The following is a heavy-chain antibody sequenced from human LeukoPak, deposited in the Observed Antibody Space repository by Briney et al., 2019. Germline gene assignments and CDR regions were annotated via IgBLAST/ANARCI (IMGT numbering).Heavy chain of an antibody. CDR3: ARWFGTYYYDSRDAFDI. CDR2: MYYSGST. CDR1: GGSISSFY. D-gene: IGHD3-22*01. Sequence: SETLSLTCTVSGGSISSFYWSWFRQPPGRGLEWIGYMYYSGSTYYNPSLKSRVSLSVDTSKDQFSLKLNSVTAADTAVYYCARWFGTYYYDSRDAFDIWGQGTMVTVSS. V-gene: IGHV4-59*01. J-gene: IGHJ3*02.